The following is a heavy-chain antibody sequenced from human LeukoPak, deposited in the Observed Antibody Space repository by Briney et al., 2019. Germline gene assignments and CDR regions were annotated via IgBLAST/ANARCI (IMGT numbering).Heavy chain of an antibody. J-gene: IGHJ3*02. CDR2: IWYDGSNK. CDR3: ARDYYDSSGYYYGAFDI. V-gene: IGHV3-33*01. D-gene: IGHD3-22*01. CDR1: GFTFSSYG. Sequence: GRSLRLSCAASGFTFSSYGMHWVRQAPGKGLEWVAVIWYDGSNKYYADSVKGRFTISRDNSKNTLYLQMNSLRAEDTAVYYCARDYYDSSGYYYGAFDIWGQGTMVTVSS.